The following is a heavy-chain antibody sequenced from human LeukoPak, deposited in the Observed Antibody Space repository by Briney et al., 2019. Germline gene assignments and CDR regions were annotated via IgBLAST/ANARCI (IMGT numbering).Heavy chain of an antibody. CDR2: IQFDGTTE. CDR1: GFTLIDYN. D-gene: IGHD6-19*01. Sequence: GGSLRLSCGASGFTLIDYNMHWVRQAPGKGLEYVAFIQFDGTTEYYTDSVKGRFTMPRDKSKNTLYLQMNSLRAGDTAVYYCAKGPAVLLELWGQGTLVTVSS. J-gene: IGHJ4*02. CDR3: AKGPAVLLEL. V-gene: IGHV3-30*02.